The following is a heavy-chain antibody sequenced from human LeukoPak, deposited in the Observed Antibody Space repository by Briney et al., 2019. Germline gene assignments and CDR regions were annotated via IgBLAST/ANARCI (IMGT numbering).Heavy chain of an antibody. CDR2: ISAYNGNT. V-gene: IGHV1-18*01. J-gene: IGHJ4*02. CDR3: ARLVSPDYYDSSGYYYFDY. Sequence: GASVKVSCKASGYTFTSYGISWVRQAPGQGLEWMGWISAYNGNTNYAQKLQGRVTMTTDTSTSTAYMELRSLRSDDTAVYYCARLVSPDYYDSSGYYYFDYWGQGTLVTVSS. CDR1: GYTFTSYG. D-gene: IGHD3-22*01.